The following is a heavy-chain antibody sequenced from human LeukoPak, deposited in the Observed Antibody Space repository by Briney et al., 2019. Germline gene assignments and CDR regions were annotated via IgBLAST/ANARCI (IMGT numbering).Heavy chain of an antibody. CDR3: ARGGIAAAGVDY. CDR2: MNPNSGNT. CDR1: GGTFSSYA. D-gene: IGHD6-13*01. Sequence: ASVKVFCKASGGTFSSYAINWVRQATGQGLEWMGWMNPNSGNTGYAQKFQGRVTMTRDTSMSTVYMELSSLTSEDTAVYYCARGGIAAAGVDYWGQGTLVTVSS. V-gene: IGHV1-8*02. J-gene: IGHJ4*02.